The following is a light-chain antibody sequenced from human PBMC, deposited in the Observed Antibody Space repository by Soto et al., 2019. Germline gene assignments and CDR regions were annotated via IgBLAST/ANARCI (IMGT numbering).Light chain of an antibody. V-gene: IGKV3-20*01. CDR1: QSVSSDY. J-gene: IGKJ1*01. CDR3: QQYDSSPWT. Sequence: ESVLTQSPGTLSLSPGERATLSCRASQSVSSDYLSWYQQKPGQPPRLLIYSASRRVTGIPDRFSGSGSGTDFTLTISRLEPEDFAVYYCQQYDSSPWTFVQGNKVEVK. CDR2: SAS.